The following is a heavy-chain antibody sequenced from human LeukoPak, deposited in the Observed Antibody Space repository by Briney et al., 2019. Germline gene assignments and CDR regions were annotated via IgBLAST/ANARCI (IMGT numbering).Heavy chain of an antibody. CDR1: GYTFTGYY. CDR3: AKPQPGAFEI. J-gene: IGHJ3*02. D-gene: IGHD2-2*01. CDR2: INTNSGAT. V-gene: IGHV1-2*02. Sequence: ASMKVSCKASGYTFTGYYIHWVRQAPGQGLEWMGWINTNSGATNYAQRFQDRVTMTRDTSISTAYMELSRLRSDDTAFYYCAKPQPGAFEIWGQGTMVTVSS.